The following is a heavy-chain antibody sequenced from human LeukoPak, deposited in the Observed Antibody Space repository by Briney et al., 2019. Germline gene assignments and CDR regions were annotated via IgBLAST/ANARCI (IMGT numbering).Heavy chain of an antibody. V-gene: IGHV4-34*01. CDR1: GGSLSGYY. CDR3: ATGAGYDSAADY. D-gene: IGHD5-12*01. Sequence: SETLPLTCAVYGGSLSGYYWSWIRQPPGKGLEWIGEINHSGGTNYNPSLKSRVTISVDTSKNQFSLKLSSVTAADTAVYYCATGAGYDSAADYWGQGTLVTVSS. CDR2: INHSGGT. J-gene: IGHJ4*02.